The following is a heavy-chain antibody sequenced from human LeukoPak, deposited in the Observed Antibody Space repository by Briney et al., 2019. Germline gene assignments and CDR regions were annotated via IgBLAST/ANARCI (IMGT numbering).Heavy chain of an antibody. CDR3: ARMGDLFGAHRVRGLPPDYYYMDV. CDR1: GGSITDYY. Sequence: SETLSLTCALPGGSITDYYYNWVRQPPGKGLEWMGEINHSGSTTYNPSPKSRVIISVDTSKKKFSLKRRCVTAAHTSVYYCARMGDLFGAHRVRGLPPDYYYMDVRGKGTTVTVSS. CDR2: INHSGST. V-gene: IGHV4-34*01. J-gene: IGHJ6*03. D-gene: IGHD3-10*01.